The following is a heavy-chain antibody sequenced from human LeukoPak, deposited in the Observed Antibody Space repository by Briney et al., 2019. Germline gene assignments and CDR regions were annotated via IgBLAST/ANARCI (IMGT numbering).Heavy chain of an antibody. CDR3: TTDIVGATTVDY. J-gene: IGHJ4*02. D-gene: IGHD1-26*01. Sequence: GGSLRLSCVASGFTFNNAWMNWVRQAPGKGLEWVGRIQSKTDGGTTEVAASVKGRFIISRDDSENTLYLQMNSLKTEDTAVYYCTTDIVGATTVDYWGQGTLVTVSS. CDR1: GFTFNNAW. V-gene: IGHV3-15*01. CDR2: IQSKTDGGTT.